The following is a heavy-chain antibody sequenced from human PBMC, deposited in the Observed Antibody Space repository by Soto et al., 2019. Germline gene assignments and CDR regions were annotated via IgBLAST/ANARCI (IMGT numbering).Heavy chain of an antibody. J-gene: IGHJ5*02. CDR1: GGSFSGYY. Sequence: PSETLSLTCAVYGGSFSGYYWSWIRQPPGKGLEWIGEINHSGSTNYNPSLKSRVTISVDTSKNQFSLKLSSVTAADTAVHYCATRKTYNWFDPWGQGTMVTVYS. CDR2: INHSGST. V-gene: IGHV4-34*01. CDR3: ATRKTYNWFDP.